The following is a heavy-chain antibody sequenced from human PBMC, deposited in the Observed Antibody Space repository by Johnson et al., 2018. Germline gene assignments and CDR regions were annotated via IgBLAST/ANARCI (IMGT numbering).Heavy chain of an antibody. D-gene: IGHD1-26*01. CDR2: ISGSGGRT. V-gene: IGHV3-23*04. CDR3: AKNSDGAYSPSATAPYGLDV. J-gene: IGHJ6*02. Sequence: EVQLVESGGGLEEPGGSLRLSCAASGFTFSNYAMSWVRRAPGKGLEWVSGISGSGGRTYYADSVKGRFTVSRDNSENTVYLQRKRLRAADEGVYYCAKNSDGAYSPSATAPYGLDVWGQGTTVTVSS. CDR1: GFTFSNYA.